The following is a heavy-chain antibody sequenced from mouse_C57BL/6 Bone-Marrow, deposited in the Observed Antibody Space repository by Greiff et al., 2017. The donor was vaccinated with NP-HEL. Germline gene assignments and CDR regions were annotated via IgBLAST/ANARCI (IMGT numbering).Heavy chain of an antibody. V-gene: IGHV1-64*01. Sequence: QVQLQQPGAELVKPGASVKLSCKASGYTFTSYWMHWVKQRPGQGLEWIGMIHPNSGSTNYNEKFKSKATLTVDKSSSTAYMQLSSLTSEDSAVYYGARSYYGSSYAGFAYWGQGTLVTVSA. CDR3: ARSYYGSSYAGFAY. D-gene: IGHD1-1*01. J-gene: IGHJ3*01. CDR2: IHPNSGST. CDR1: GYTFTSYW.